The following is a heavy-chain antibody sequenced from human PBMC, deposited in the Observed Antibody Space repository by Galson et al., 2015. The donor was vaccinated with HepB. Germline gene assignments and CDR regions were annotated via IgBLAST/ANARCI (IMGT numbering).Heavy chain of an antibody. CDR2: TIPTIGTA. CDR3: ATVEYSGSQRVFDN. D-gene: IGHD1-26*01. CDR1: GDTFSSYA. V-gene: IGHV1-69*06. J-gene: IGHJ4*02. Sequence: SVKVSCKASGDTFSSYAISWVRQAPGQGLEWMGGTIPTIGTASYAQKFQGRVMITADKSMSTAYMELSNLRFEDTAVYYCATVEYSGSQRVFDNWGQGTQVTVSS.